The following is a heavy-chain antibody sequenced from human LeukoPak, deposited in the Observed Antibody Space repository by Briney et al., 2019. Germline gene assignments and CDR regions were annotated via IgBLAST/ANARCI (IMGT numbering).Heavy chain of an antibody. CDR1: GGSISTYY. V-gene: IGHV4-4*07. CDR2: MDTSGRT. J-gene: IGHJ3*02. Sequence: SETLSLTCTVSGGSISTYYWSWIRQPAGRGREWIGRMDTSGRTNYNPSLKSRVTMSVDTHKNQFSLKLTSVTATDTAVYYCASQTFYYDSSGSNAFDIWGQGTTVTVSS. CDR3: ASQTFYYDSSGSNAFDI. D-gene: IGHD3-22*01.